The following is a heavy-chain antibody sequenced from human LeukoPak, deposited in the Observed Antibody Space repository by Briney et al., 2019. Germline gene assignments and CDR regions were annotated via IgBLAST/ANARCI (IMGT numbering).Heavy chain of an antibody. Sequence: GGSLRLSCAASGFTFSSYSMNWVRQAPGKGLEWVSSISSSSSYIYYADSVKGRFTISRDNAKNSLYLQMNSLRAEDTAVYYCARDFGRVGRITRGMDVWGQGTTVTVSS. D-gene: IGHD3-10*01. CDR3: ARDFGRVGRITRGMDV. CDR1: GFTFSSYS. CDR2: ISSSSSYI. V-gene: IGHV3-21*01. J-gene: IGHJ6*02.